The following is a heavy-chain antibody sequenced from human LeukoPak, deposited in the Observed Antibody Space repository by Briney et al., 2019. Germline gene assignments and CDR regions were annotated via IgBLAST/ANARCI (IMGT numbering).Heavy chain of an antibody. J-gene: IGHJ4*02. D-gene: IGHD2-15*01. CDR2: INPYSGDA. Sequence: ASVKVSCKASGYTFTYYYMHWVRQAPGQGLEWMGWINPYSGDANYAQKFQGRVTMTRDTSITTAYMDLSRLKSDDTAVYYCARASVENTLRIDDYWGQGTLVSVSS. CDR1: GYTFTYYY. CDR3: ARASVENTLRIDDY. V-gene: IGHV1-2*02.